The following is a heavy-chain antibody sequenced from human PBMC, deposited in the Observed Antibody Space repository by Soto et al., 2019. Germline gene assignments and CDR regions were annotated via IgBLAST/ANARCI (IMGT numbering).Heavy chain of an antibody. D-gene: IGHD5-18*01. Sequence: EVQLVESGGGLVQRGGSLRLSCEASGFTLNDYWMHWVRQVPGKGLVWVARINADGTSASYADSVKGRFTISRDNAKNTVYLLKNSLRAEDSAVYDCARGVPYNDGPRGSRVADFWGLGTLVTLSS. CDR2: INADGTSA. CDR3: ARGVPYNDGPRGSRVADF. CDR1: GFTLNDYW. J-gene: IGHJ4*02. V-gene: IGHV3-74*01.